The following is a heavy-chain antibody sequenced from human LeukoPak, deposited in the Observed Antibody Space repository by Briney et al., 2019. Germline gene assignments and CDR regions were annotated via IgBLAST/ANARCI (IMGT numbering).Heavy chain of an antibody. J-gene: IGHJ4*02. CDR3: ARDIRVVGATHYFDQ. V-gene: IGHV4-59*01. CDR2: MHYSGGA. Sequence: PSETLSLTCTVSGGSITSYYWSWVRQPPGKGLEWVGYMHYSGGATYYPSLKSRVAMSIDASKSHFSLKLSSVTAADTAVYYCARDIRVVGATHYFDQWGQGTLVTVSS. D-gene: IGHD1-26*01. CDR1: GGSITSYY.